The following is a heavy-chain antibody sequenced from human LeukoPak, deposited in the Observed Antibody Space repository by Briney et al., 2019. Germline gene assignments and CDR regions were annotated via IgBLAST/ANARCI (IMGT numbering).Heavy chain of an antibody. CDR3: AREYSNSGWGIDY. CDR1: GGTFSSYA. V-gene: IGHV1-69*04. Sequence: SVKVSCKASGGTFSSYAISWVRQAPGQGLEWMGRIIPILGITNYAQKFQGRVTITADKSTSTAYMELSSLRSEDTAVYYCAREYSNSGWGIDYWGQGTLVTVSS. D-gene: IGHD4-11*01. J-gene: IGHJ4*02. CDR2: IIPILGIT.